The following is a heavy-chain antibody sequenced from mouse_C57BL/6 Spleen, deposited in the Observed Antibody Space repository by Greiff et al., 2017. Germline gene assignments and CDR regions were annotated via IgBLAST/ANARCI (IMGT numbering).Heavy chain of an antibody. CDR3: ARGNSNYRYYAMDY. V-gene: IGHV1-64*01. J-gene: IGHJ4*01. CDR1: GYTFTSYW. Sequence: QVQLQQPGAELVKPGASVKLSCKASGYTFTSYWMHWVKQRPGQGLEWIGMIHPNSGSTNYNEKFKSKATLTVDKSSSTAYMQLSSLTSEDSAVYCCARGNSNYRYYAMDYWGQGTSGTVSS. CDR2: IHPNSGST. D-gene: IGHD2-5*01.